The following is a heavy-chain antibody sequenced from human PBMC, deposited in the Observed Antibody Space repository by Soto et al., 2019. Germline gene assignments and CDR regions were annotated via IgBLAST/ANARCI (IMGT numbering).Heavy chain of an antibody. Sequence: QITLKESGPTLVKPTQTLTLTCTFSGFSLSSTRMAVGWIRQPPGKALEWLALIYWDDDKRYSPFLKSRLTITKDTYKNQGVITMSNMDPVDTARYYCAHIVVAGLGYYFDYWGHGTLVTVSS. CDR3: AHIVVAGLGYYFDY. D-gene: IGHD6-19*01. V-gene: IGHV2-5*02. CDR2: IYWDDDK. J-gene: IGHJ4*01. CDR1: GFSLSSTRMA.